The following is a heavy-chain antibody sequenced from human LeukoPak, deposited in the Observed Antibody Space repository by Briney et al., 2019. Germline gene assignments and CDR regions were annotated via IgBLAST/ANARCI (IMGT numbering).Heavy chain of an antibody. D-gene: IGHD3-22*01. J-gene: IGHJ4*02. CDR2: ISGSGGST. CDR3: AKDSDDPSSGYLTPFSDY. Sequence: GGSLRLSCAASGFTFSSYAMSWVRQAPGKGLEWVSAISGSGGSTYYADSVKGRFTISRDNSKNTLYLQLNSLRAEDTAVYYCAKDSDDPSSGYLTPFSDYWGQGTLVTVSS. V-gene: IGHV3-23*01. CDR1: GFTFSSYA.